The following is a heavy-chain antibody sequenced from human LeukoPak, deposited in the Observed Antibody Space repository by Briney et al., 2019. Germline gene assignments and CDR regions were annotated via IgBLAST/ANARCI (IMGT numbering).Heavy chain of an antibody. CDR2: IHYTGST. V-gene: IGHV4-59*02. J-gene: IGHJ5*02. CDR3: ARGGYYGSGNDFRFDP. D-gene: IGHD3-10*01. CDR1: GGSVNSYY. Sequence: SETLSLTCTVSGGSVNSYYWSWIRQPPGKGLECIGYIHYTGSTNYNPSLKSRVTISVDTSKSQFSLKLSSVTAADTAIYYCARGGYYGSGNDFRFDPWGQGTLVTVSS.